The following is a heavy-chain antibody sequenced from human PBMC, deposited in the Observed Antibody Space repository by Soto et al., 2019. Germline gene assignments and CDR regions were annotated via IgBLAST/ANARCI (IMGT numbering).Heavy chain of an antibody. CDR2: INHSGST. J-gene: IGHJ3*01. D-gene: IGHD2-2*01. CDR1: GGSFSGYY. Sequence: PSETLSLTCAVYGGSFSGYYWSWIRQPPGKGLEWIGEINHSGSTNYNPSLKSRVTISVDTSKNQFSLKLSSVTAADTAVYYCVSSRSAIYGDALDVWGQGTMVTVSS. V-gene: IGHV4-34*01. CDR3: VSSRSAIYGDALDV.